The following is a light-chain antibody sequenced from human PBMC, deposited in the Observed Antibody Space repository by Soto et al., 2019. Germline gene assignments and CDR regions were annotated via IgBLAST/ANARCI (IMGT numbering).Light chain of an antibody. CDR1: NSNLGAGYD. CDR2: GNR. Sequence: QSVLTQPPSVSGAQGQRVTISCTGNNSNLGAGYDVHWYQQLPGAAPKLVIFGNRNRPSGVPERFSGSKTGTSASLAITGLQAEDEADYYCQVYDYSLTASVFGGGTKLTVL. J-gene: IGLJ3*02. V-gene: IGLV1-40*01. CDR3: QVYDYSLTASV.